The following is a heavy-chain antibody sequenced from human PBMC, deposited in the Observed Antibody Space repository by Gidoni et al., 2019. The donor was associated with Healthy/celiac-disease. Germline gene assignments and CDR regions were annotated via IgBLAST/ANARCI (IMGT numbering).Heavy chain of an antibody. CDR1: GSISSYY. V-gene: IGHV4-59*01. J-gene: IGHJ4*02. D-gene: IGHD3-22*01. CDR3: ASSGDGSGYYMGYYFDY. CDR2: ISHSGRT. Sequence: GSISSYYRSWIRQPPGKGLEWIGYISHSGRTNYNPSLKSRVTISVDSSKNQLSLKLSSVTAADTAVYYSASSGDGSGYYMGYYFDYWGRGTLVTVSS.